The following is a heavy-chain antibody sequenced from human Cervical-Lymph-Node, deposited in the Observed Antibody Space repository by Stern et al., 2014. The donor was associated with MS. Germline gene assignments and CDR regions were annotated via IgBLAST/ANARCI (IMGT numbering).Heavy chain of an antibody. CDR2: ISSDGRST. D-gene: IGHD3-10*01. J-gene: IGHJ4*02. CDR1: GFTFSTYW. CDR3: ARDLPGSY. Sequence: EVQLVESGGGLVQPGGSLRLSCAASGFTFSTYWMHWVRQTPGKGLVWVARISSDGRSTTYADSVKGRFTISRDNAKNTLDLQMNSLRAEDTAIYYCARDLPGSYWGRGTLVTVSS. V-gene: IGHV3-74*01.